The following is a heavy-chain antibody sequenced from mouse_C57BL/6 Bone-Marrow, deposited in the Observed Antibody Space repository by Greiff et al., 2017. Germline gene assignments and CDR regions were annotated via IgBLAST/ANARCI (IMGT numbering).Heavy chain of an antibody. D-gene: IGHD2-4*01. CDR3: AREEDYDGGFAY. CDR2: ISNGGGST. CDR1: GFTFSDYY. Sequence: EVQRVESGGGLVQPGGSLKLSCAASGFTFSDYYMYWVRQTPEKRLEWVAYISNGGGSTYYPDTVKGRFTISRDNAKNTLYLQMSRLKSEDTAMYYCAREEDYDGGFAYWGQGTRVTVSA. V-gene: IGHV5-12*01. J-gene: IGHJ3*01.